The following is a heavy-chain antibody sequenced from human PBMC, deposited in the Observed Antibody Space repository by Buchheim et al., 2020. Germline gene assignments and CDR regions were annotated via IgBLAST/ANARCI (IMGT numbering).Heavy chain of an antibody. CDR2: ISYDGSNK. Sequence: QVQLVESGGGVVQPGRSLRLSCADSGFTFSSHAMHWVRQAPGKGLEWVAVISYDGSNKYYADSVKGRFTISRDNSKNTLYLQMNSLRAEDTAVYYCARDLFGYYYDSSGYYPGDYWGQGTL. V-gene: IGHV3-30-3*01. D-gene: IGHD3-22*01. CDR3: ARDLFGYYYDSSGYYPGDY. CDR1: GFTFSSHA. J-gene: IGHJ4*02.